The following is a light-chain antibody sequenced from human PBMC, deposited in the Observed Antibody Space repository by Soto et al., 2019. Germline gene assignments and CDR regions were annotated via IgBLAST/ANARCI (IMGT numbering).Light chain of an antibody. CDR1: QSVSSN. Sequence: EIVMTQSPATLSVSPGERATLSCRASQSVSSNLAWYQQKPGQAPSLLIYGASTRATGTPARFSGSGSGTEFTLTISRLEPEDFAVYYCQQYGSSPGTFGQGTKVDIK. CDR2: GAS. J-gene: IGKJ1*01. V-gene: IGKV3-15*01. CDR3: QQYGSSPGT.